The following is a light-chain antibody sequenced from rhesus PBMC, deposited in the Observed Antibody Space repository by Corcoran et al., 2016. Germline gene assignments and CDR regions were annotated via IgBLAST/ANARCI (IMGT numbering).Light chain of an antibody. CDR2: RAS. CDR3: QQHDNSPWT. V-gene: IGKV1-69*01. CDR1: QGISNW. J-gene: IGKJ1*01. Sequence: DIQMTQSPSSLSASVGDRVTITCRASQGISNWLAWYQQKPGKAPTLLSYRASNLETGVPYRFSGSGSGTDFTLTISSLQPEDIATYYCQQHDNSPWTFGQGTKVEIK.